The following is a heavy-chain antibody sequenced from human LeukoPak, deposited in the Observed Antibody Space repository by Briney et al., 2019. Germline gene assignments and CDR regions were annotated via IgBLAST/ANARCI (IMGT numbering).Heavy chain of an antibody. V-gene: IGHV1-2*02. D-gene: IGHD2-21*02. J-gene: IGHJ4*02. CDR2: IYPNSGGT. Sequence: ASVKVSCKASGYTFTGYYMHWVRQAPGQGLEWVGWIYPNSGGTNYAQKFQGRVTMTRDTSISTAYMELSRLRSDDTAVYYCARDRRVPTAIDYWGQGTLVTVSS. CDR1: GYTFTGYY. CDR3: ARDRRVPTAIDY.